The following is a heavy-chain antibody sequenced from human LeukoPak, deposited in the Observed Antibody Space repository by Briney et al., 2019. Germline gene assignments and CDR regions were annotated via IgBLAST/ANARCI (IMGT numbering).Heavy chain of an antibody. D-gene: IGHD4-23*01. CDR1: GGSISSYY. J-gene: IGHJ4*02. Sequence: SETLSLTCTVSGGSISSYYWSWTRQPPGKGLEWIGYIYYSGSTNYNPSLKSRVTISVDTSKNQFSLKLSSVTAADTAVYYCARDRYGGNSPYFDYWGQGTLVTVSS. CDR3: ARDRYGGNSPYFDY. V-gene: IGHV4-59*01. CDR2: IYYSGST.